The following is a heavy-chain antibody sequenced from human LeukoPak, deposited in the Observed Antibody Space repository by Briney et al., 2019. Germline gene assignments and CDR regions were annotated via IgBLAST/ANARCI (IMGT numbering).Heavy chain of an antibody. J-gene: IGHJ3*02. D-gene: IGHD3-22*01. Sequence: PGGSLRLSCAASGFTVSSNYMNWVRQAPGKGLEWVSSISTSSTYIYYADSVKGRSTISRDNAKNSLYLQMNSLRAEDTAVYYCARVGYYDSSDYYHEDGFDIWGQGTMVTVSS. CDR1: GFTVSSNY. CDR3: ARVGYYDSSDYYHEDGFDI. CDR2: ISTSSTYI. V-gene: IGHV3-21*01.